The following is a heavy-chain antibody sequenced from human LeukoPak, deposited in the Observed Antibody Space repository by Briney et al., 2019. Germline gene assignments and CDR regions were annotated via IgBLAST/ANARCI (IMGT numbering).Heavy chain of an antibody. CDR3: ARFQGGGWDV. CDR2: IKQDGSEK. CDR1: GFTFSNPW. Sequence: GGSLRLSCAASGFTFSNPWMSWVRQAPVKGLEWVANIKQDGSEKYYVDSAKGRFTVSRDNAKNSLFLQMNSLRVEDTAVYYCARFQGGGWDVWGQGTTVTVSS. D-gene: IGHD6-25*01. V-gene: IGHV3-7*01. J-gene: IGHJ6*02.